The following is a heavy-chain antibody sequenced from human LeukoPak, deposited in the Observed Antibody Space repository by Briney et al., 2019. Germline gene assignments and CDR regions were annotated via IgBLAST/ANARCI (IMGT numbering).Heavy chain of an antibody. V-gene: IGHV4-39*01. D-gene: IGHD6-13*01. CDR2: IYYSGST. Sequence: SETLSLTCTVSGGSISSSSYYWGWIRQPPGKGLEWIGSIYYSGSTYYNPSLKSRVTISVDTSKNQFSLKLSSVTAADTAVYYCARTPGLSRYSSSSYWGKGTLVTVSS. CDR3: ARTPGLSRYSSSSY. J-gene: IGHJ1*01. CDR1: GGSISSSSYY.